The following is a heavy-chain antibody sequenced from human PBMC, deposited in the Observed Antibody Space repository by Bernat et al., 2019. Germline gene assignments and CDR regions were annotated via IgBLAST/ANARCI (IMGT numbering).Heavy chain of an antibody. CDR1: GFTFSTYA. Sequence: QVQLVESGGGVVQPGRSLRLSCAASGFTFSTYAMQWVRQAPGKGLEWVAVISYNGSNKYYADSVQGRFTISRDNSRNTLYLQMTSLRPEDTAVYYCARGGCELAWGKGTLVTVSS. J-gene: IGHJ4*02. CDR3: ARGGCELA. D-gene: IGHD1-26*01. CDR2: ISYNGSNK. V-gene: IGHV3-30-3*01.